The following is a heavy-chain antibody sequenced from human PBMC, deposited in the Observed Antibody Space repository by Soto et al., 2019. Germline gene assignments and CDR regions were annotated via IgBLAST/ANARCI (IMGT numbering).Heavy chain of an antibody. Sequence: GGSLRLSCAASGFTLSCYGMHWVRQAPGKGLEWVAVISYDGSNKYYADSVKGRFTISRDNSKNTLYLQMNSLRAEDTAVYYCAKEADYCSGGSCYSGGVDYWGQGTLVTVSS. J-gene: IGHJ4*02. CDR2: ISYDGSNK. D-gene: IGHD2-15*01. CDR1: GFTLSCYG. CDR3: AKEADYCSGGSCYSGGVDY. V-gene: IGHV3-30*18.